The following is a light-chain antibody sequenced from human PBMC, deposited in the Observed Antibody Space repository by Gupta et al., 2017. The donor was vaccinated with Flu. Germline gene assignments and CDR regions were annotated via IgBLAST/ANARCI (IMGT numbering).Light chain of an antibody. CDR3: QHDNSWSFT. CDR1: QNINTW. V-gene: IGKV1-5*03. J-gene: IGKJ3*01. Sequence: DIQMTQSPSTLSASVGDRVTITCRASQNINTWLAWFQQKPGKAPKMLISKASRLEGGLSSRFSGSGSGTEFTLTISILHPDDFATYYCQHDNSWSFTFGPGTKVDIK. CDR2: KAS.